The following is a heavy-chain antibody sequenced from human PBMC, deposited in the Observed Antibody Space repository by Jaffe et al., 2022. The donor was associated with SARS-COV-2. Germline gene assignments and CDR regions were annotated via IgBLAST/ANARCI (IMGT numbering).Heavy chain of an antibody. D-gene: IGHD1-26*01. CDR2: IKSKTDGGTT. CDR3: TTEGVGATSGIVY. V-gene: IGHV3-15*01. Sequence: EVQLVESGGGLVKPGGSLRLSCAASGFTFSNAWMSWVRQAPGKGLEWVGRIKSKTDGGTTDYAAPVKGRFTISRDDSKNTLYLQMNSLKTEDTAVYYCTTEGVGATSGIVYWGQGTLVTVSS. CDR1: GFTFSNAW. J-gene: IGHJ4*02.